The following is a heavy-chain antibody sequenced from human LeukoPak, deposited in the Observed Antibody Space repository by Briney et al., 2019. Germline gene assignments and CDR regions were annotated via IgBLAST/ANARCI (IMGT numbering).Heavy chain of an antibody. D-gene: IGHD4-17*01. Sequence: PGGSLRLSCAASGFTVSSNYMSWVRQAPGKGLEWVSVIYSGGSTYYADSVKGRFTISRDNSKNTLYLQMNSLRAEDTAVYYCASTFYGDSPPYWGQGTLFTVSS. CDR3: ASTFYGDSPPY. J-gene: IGHJ4*02. CDR2: IYSGGST. V-gene: IGHV3-66*01. CDR1: GFTVSSNY.